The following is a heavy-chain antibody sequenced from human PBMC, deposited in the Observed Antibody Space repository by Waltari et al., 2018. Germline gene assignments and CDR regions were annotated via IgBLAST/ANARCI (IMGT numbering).Heavy chain of an antibody. V-gene: IGHV4-31*03. CDR1: GGSFSPCGYS. CDR3: AGFITIFDYYMDV. CDR2: IYYSGST. D-gene: IGHD3-3*01. Sequence: QVQLPESGPALVKPSLTLSLTCTFSGGSFSPCGYSSSSNRQHPGKGLGWIGYIYYSGSTYYNPSLKSRVTISVDTSKNQFSLKLSSVTAADTAVYYCAGFITIFDYYMDVWGKGTTVTVSS. J-gene: IGHJ6*03.